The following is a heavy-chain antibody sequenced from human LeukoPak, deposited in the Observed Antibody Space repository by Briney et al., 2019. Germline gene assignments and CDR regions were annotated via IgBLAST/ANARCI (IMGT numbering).Heavy chain of an antibody. CDR2: ISSDGTYT. V-gene: IGHV3-74*01. CDR3: ARDQAYYDSSGYYQGYYGMDV. Sequence: PGGSLRLSCAASGFTFSSHLMHWVRQAPGKGLVWVSRISSDGTYTNYADSVRGRFTISRDNAKNTLYLQMNSLRAEDTAVYYCARDQAYYDSSGYYQGYYGMDVWGQGTTVTVSS. D-gene: IGHD3-22*01. J-gene: IGHJ6*02. CDR1: GFTFSSHL.